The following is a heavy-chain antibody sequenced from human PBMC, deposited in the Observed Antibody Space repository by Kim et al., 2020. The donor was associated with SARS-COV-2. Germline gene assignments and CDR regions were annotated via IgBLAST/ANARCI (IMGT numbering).Heavy chain of an antibody. CDR2: IRSKAYGGTT. D-gene: IGHD6-19*01. J-gene: IGHJ3*02. Sequence: GGSLRLSCTASGFTFGDYAMSWVRQAPGKGLEWVGFIRSKAYGGTTEYAASVKGRFTISRDDSKSIAYLQMNSLKTEDTAVYYCTRDNNHGGGWVGYDAFDIWGQGTMVTVSS. V-gene: IGHV3-49*04. CDR1: GFTFGDYA. CDR3: TRDNNHGGGWVGYDAFDI.